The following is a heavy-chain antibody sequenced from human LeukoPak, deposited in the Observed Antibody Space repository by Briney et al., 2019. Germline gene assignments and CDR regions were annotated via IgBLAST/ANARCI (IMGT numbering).Heavy chain of an antibody. CDR2: IIPIFGTA. J-gene: IGHJ5*02. V-gene: IGHV1-69*13. Sequence: SVKVSCKASGGTFSSYAISWVRQAPGQGLEWMGGIIPIFGTANYAQKFQGRVTITADESTSTAYMELSSLRSEDTAVYYCANEVYATSVSGTGWFDPWGQGTLVTVSS. CDR3: ANEVYATSVSGTGWFDP. CDR1: GGTFSSYA. D-gene: IGHD2-8*01.